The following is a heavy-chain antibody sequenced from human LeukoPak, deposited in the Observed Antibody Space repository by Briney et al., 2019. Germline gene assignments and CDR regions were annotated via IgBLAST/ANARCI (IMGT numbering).Heavy chain of an antibody. D-gene: IGHD6-19*01. V-gene: IGHV3-53*01. J-gene: IGHJ4*02. CDR3: AGGQMFTSGGFES. Sequence: PGGSLRLSCAASGFRVSSKYMSWVRQAPGKGLEWVSVLYTAGDTYYADSVKGRFTISRDNSKNTLSLQMNSLRPDDTALYYCAGGQMFTSGGFESWGQGALVTVSS. CDR1: GFRVSSKY. CDR2: LYTAGDT.